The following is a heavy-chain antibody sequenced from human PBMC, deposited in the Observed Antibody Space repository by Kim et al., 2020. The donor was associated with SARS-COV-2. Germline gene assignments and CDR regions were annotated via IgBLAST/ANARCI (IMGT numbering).Heavy chain of an antibody. CDR3: TRVAPLHYGMDV. D-gene: IGHD2-21*01. CDR2: IRSKAYGGTT. Sequence: GGSLRLSCTASGFTFGDYAMSWVRQAPGKGLEWVGFIRSKAYGGTTEYAASVKGRFTISRDDSKSIAYLQMNSLKTEDTAVYYCTRVAPLHYGMDVWGQGTTVTVSS. V-gene: IGHV3-49*04. CDR1: GFTFGDYA. J-gene: IGHJ6*02.